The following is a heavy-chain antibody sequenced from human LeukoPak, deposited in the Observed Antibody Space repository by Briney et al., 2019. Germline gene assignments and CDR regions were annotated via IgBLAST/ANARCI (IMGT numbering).Heavy chain of an antibody. Sequence: PSETLSLTCTVSGGSISNYYWNWIRQSPGKGLEWIGYIYYSGSTIYNPSLKNRVTISVDTSKNQVSLKVSSVTAADTAVYYCARGDGYPDYWGQGTLVTVSS. D-gene: IGHD5-24*01. CDR1: GGSISNYY. V-gene: IGHV4-59*01. CDR3: ARGDGYPDY. J-gene: IGHJ4*02. CDR2: IYYSGST.